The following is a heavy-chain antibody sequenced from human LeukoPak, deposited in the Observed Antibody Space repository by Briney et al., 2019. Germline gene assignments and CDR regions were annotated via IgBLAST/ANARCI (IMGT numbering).Heavy chain of an antibody. CDR2: IYPGDFDT. CDR3: AIGGDSSTSCYRCFDY. Sequence: GQSLKISCKGSGYRFTSYWIGWVRQIPGKGLEWMGIIYPGDFDTRYSPSFQGQVTISADKSITTAYLQWSSLKASDTAMYYCAIGGDSSTSCYRCFDYWGQGTLVTVSS. J-gene: IGHJ4*02. D-gene: IGHD2-2*02. CDR1: GYRFTSYW. V-gene: IGHV5-51*01.